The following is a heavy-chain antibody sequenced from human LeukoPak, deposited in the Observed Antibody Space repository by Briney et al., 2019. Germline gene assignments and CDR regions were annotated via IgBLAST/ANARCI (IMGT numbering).Heavy chain of an antibody. V-gene: IGHV3-74*03. J-gene: IGHJ4*02. Sequence: GGSLRLSCAASGFTFSRDWMHWVRQAPGKGLVWVSRISDDGSITTYADSVQSRFTISRDNAKSTVFLQMNSLRVEDTAVYYCARDLGSPGGYWGQGTLVTVSS. CDR3: ARDLGSPGGY. CDR1: GFTFSRDW. D-gene: IGHD3-10*01. CDR2: ISDDGSIT.